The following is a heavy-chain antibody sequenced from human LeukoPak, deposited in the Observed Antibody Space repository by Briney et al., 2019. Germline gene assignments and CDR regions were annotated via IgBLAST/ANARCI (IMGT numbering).Heavy chain of an antibody. CDR2: ISGSGYNT. CDR3: ARPVGVTNRVMEDY. Sequence: GGYLRLSCAASGFSFSNYAMSWVSQAPGKGLEWVSSISGSGYNTYYIDSVKGRFTISRDNSKNTLYLQMNSLRTEDTAVYYCARPVGVTNRVMEDYWSQGTLVTVSS. CDR1: GFSFSNYA. D-gene: IGHD2-8*01. J-gene: IGHJ4*02. V-gene: IGHV3-23*01.